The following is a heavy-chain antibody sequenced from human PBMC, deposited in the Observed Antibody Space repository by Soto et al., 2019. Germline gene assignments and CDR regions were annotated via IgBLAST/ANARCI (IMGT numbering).Heavy chain of an antibody. CDR3: ARDLSDCSGGSCYSRNWFDP. J-gene: IGHJ5*02. CDR1: GGSISSSNW. CDR2: IYHSGST. V-gene: IGHV4-4*02. D-gene: IGHD2-15*01. Sequence: SETLSLTCAVSGGSISSSNWWSWVRQPPGKGLEWIGEIYHSGSTNYNPSLKSRVTISVDKSKNQFSLKLSSVTAADTAVYYCARDLSDCSGGSCYSRNWFDPWGKGTLVTVSS.